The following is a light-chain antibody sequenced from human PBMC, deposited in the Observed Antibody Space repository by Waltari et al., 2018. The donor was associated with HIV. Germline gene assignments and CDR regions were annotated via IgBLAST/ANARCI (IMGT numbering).Light chain of an antibody. Sequence: QSALTQPASVSGSPGQSITISCTGTSRDIGAYNYVSWYQQHPVKAPKLIIYDVGTRPSGVSDRFAVSKSGNTASLTSSALQSEDEADYHCCAYAGPTGLSEVFGGGTKLTVL. CDR3: CAYAGPTGLSEV. V-gene: IGLV2-23*02. CDR2: DVG. J-gene: IGLJ2*01. CDR1: SRDIGAYNY.